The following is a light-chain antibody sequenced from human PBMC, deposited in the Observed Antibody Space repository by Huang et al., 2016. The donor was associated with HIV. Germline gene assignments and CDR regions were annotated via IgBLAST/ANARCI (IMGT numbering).Light chain of an antibody. Sequence: EIVLTQSPATLSLSPGERATLYCRASQHISGYLAWYQQKPGQAPRLLIYDASIRATGIPVRFSGSGSVTDFTFSISSLEPEDFAFYYCQQRAGWPLTFGGGTKVEIK. CDR1: QHISGY. V-gene: IGKV3-11*01. CDR3: QQRAGWPLT. CDR2: DAS. J-gene: IGKJ4*01.